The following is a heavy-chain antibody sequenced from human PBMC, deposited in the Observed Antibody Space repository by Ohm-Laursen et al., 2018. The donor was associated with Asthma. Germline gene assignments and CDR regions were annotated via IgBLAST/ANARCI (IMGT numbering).Heavy chain of an antibody. J-gene: IGHJ3*02. CDR1: GGSISSGGYS. CDR2: IYHSGST. CDR3: ARDRAQKYYDILTGPGDAFDI. V-gene: IGHV4-30-2*05. Sequence: TLSLTCAVSGGSISSGGYSWSWIRQPPGKGLEWIGYIYHSGSTYYNPSLKSRVTISVDTSKNQFSLKLSSVTAADTAVYYCARDRAQKYYDILTGPGDAFDIWGQGTMVTVSS. D-gene: IGHD3-9*01.